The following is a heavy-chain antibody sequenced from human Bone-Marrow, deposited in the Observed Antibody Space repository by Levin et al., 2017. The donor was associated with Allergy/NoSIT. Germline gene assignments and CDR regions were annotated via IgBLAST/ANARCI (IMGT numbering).Heavy chain of an antibody. J-gene: IGHJ6*02. V-gene: IGHV3-23*01. CDR1: GFTFSSCA. Sequence: QTGGSLRLSCAASGFTFSSCAMTWVRQAPGKGLEWVSDISDGGYTTHYADSVKGRFTISRDNSKNTVYLQMNTPRADDTAIYYCVKGGWGTIFGEWGQGTTVTVSS. CDR2: ISDGGYTT. D-gene: IGHD3-3*01. CDR3: VKGGWGTIFGE.